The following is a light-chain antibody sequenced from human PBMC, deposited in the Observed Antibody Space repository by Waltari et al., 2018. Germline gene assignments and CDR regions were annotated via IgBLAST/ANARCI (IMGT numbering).Light chain of an antibody. CDR2: GNV. Sequence: QQHQRTAPKLFVHGNVQRPSGVPDRFSGSRSGTSACLAISGLHSEDEADYYWAAWDVNLNGVLVGGGTKLTVL. J-gene: IGLJ2*01. CDR3: AAWDVNLNGVL. V-gene: IGLV1-44*01.